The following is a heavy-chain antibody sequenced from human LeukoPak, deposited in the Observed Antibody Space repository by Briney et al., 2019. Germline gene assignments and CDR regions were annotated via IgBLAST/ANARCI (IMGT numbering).Heavy chain of an antibody. J-gene: IGHJ4*02. CDR2: IRYDGSNK. Sequence: GGSLRLSCAASGFTFSSYGMHWVRQAPGKGLEWVAFIRYDGSNKYYADSVKGRFTISRDNSKNTLYLQMNSLRADDTAVYYCAKKGYRDDTTGHYADFEYWGQGTLVTVSS. CDR3: AKKGYRDDTTGHYADFEY. V-gene: IGHV3-30*02. D-gene: IGHD3-22*01. CDR1: GFTFSSYG.